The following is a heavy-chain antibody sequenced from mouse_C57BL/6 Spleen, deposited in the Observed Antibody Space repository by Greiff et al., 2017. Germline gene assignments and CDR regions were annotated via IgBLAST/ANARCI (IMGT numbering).Heavy chain of an antibody. Sequence: QVQLQQSGAELVRPGTSVKLSCKASGYTFTSYWMHWVKQRPGQGLEWIGVIDPSDSYTNYNQKFKGKATLTVDTSSSTAYMQLSSLTSEDSAVYYCARGEGYWGQGTTLTVAS. CDR3: ARGEGY. J-gene: IGHJ2*01. V-gene: IGHV1-59*01. CDR1: GYTFTSYW. CDR2: IDPSDSYT.